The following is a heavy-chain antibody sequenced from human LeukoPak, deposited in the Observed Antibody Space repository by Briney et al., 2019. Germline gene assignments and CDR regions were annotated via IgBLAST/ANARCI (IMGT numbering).Heavy chain of an antibody. Sequence: GESRKISCKGSGYSFTSYWISWVRQMPGKGLEWMGRIDPSDSYTNYSPSFQGHVTISADKSISTAYLQWSSLKASDTAMYYCARPNITSYYDSRGYDAFDVWGEGTLDTVYS. CDR3: ARPNITSYYDSRGYDAFDV. J-gene: IGHJ3*01. CDR1: GYSFTSYW. V-gene: IGHV5-10-1*01. CDR2: IDPSDSYT. D-gene: IGHD3-22*01.